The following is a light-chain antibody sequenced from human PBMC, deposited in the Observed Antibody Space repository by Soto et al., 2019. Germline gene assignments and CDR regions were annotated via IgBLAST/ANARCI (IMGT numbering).Light chain of an antibody. Sequence: QSALTQPASVSGSPGQSITISCTGTSSDVGSYNLVSWYQQHPGKAHKLMIYEVSKRPSGVSNRFSGSKSGNTASLTISGLQAEDEADYYCCSYAGSSTFLYVFGTGTKVTVL. V-gene: IGLV2-23*02. CDR1: SSDVGSYNL. J-gene: IGLJ1*01. CDR3: CSYAGSSTFLYV. CDR2: EVS.